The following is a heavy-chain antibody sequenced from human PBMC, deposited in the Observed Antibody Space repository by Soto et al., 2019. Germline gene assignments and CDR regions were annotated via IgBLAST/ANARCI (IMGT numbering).Heavy chain of an antibody. V-gene: IGHV4-34*01. Sequence: SETLSLTSAVYGGSFSWYYWSWIRQPPGKGLEWIGEINHSGSTNYNPSLKSRVTISVDTSKNQFSLKLSSVTAADTAVYYCARGASSSSPSWFDPWGQGTLVIVSS. CDR3: ARGASSSSPSWFDP. D-gene: IGHD6-6*01. CDR1: GGSFSWYY. CDR2: INHSGST. J-gene: IGHJ5*02.